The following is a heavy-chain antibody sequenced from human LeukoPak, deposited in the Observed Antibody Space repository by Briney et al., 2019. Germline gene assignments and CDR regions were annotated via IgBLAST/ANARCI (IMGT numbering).Heavy chain of an antibody. Sequence: GGSLRLSCAASGFTFSNAWMSWVRQAPGKGLEWVANIKQDGSEKYYVDSVKGRFTISRDNAKNSLYLQMNSLRAEDTAVYYCARDPGSYLDYWGQGTLVTVSS. D-gene: IGHD1-26*01. V-gene: IGHV3-7*01. CDR3: ARDPGSYLDY. CDR1: GFTFSNAW. CDR2: IKQDGSEK. J-gene: IGHJ4*02.